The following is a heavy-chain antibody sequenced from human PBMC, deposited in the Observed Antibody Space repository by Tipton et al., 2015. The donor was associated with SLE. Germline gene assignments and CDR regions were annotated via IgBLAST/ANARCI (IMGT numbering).Heavy chain of an antibody. D-gene: IGHD3-22*01. V-gene: IGHV4-59*01. CDR1: GGSISSYY. CDR2: IYYSGST. Sequence: TLSLTCTVSGGSISSYYWSWIRQPPGKGLEWIGYIYYSGSTNYNPSLKSRVTISVDTSKNQFSLKPSSVTAADTAVYYCARDHDRANGYWGQGTLVTVSS. J-gene: IGHJ4*02. CDR3: ARDHDRANGY.